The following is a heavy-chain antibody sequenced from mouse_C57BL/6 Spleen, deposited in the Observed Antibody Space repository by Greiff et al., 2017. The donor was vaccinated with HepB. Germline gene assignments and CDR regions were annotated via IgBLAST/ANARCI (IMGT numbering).Heavy chain of an antibody. CDR1: GYSITSGYY. V-gene: IGHV3-6*01. Sequence: EVQLQESGPGLVKPSQSLSLTCSVTGYSITSGYYWNWIRQFPGNKLEWMGYISYDGSNNYNPSLKNRIPITRDTAKNQFFLKLNSVTTEDTATYYCARERDYYGSSSPMDYWGQGTSVTVSS. J-gene: IGHJ4*01. CDR3: ARERDYYGSSSPMDY. CDR2: ISYDGSN. D-gene: IGHD1-1*01.